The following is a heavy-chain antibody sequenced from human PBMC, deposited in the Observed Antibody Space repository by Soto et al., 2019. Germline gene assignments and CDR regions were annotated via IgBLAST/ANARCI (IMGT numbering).Heavy chain of an antibody. CDR1: GYTFTTYA. J-gene: IGHJ5*02. Sequence: VTVSCKASGYTFTTYAIHWVRQAPGQRLEWMGWINAGNGNTKYSQKFQGRVTITRDTSASTAYMELSSLRSEDTAVYYCARDVGLRFSGKWFEPWGQGTLVNVS. CDR3: ARDVGLRFSGKWFEP. CDR2: INAGNGNT. D-gene: IGHD4-17*01. V-gene: IGHV1-3*01.